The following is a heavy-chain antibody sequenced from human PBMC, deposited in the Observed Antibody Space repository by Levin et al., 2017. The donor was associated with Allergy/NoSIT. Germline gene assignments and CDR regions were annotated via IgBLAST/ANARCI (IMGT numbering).Heavy chain of an antibody. V-gene: IGHV3-23*01. D-gene: IGHD4-17*01. CDR2: ISGSGGST. J-gene: IGHJ2*01. Sequence: PGESLKISCAASGFTFSSYAMSWVRQAPGKGLEWVSAISGSGGSTYYADSVKGRFTISRDNSKNTLYLQMNSLRAEDTAVYYCAKDEQTTATGWYFDLWGRGTLVTVSS. CDR3: AKDEQTTATGWYFDL. CDR1: GFTFSSYA.